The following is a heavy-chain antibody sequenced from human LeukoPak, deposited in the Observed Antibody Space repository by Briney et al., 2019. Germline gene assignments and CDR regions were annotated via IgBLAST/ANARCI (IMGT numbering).Heavy chain of an antibody. J-gene: IGHJ4*02. CDR1: GYTFTSYG. CDR2: ISAYSGDT. CDR3: ARGGRPIDY. Sequence: RASVKVSCKASGYTFTSYGISWVRQAPGQGLEWMGWISAYSGDTNYSQNLQGRVTMTTDTSTNTAYMELRSLRSDDTAVYYCARGGRPIDYWGQGTLVTVSS. V-gene: IGHV1-18*01.